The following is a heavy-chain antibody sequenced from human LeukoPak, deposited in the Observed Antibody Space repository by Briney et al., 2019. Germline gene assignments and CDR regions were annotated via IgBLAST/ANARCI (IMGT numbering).Heavy chain of an antibody. CDR1: GGSITSYY. V-gene: IGHV4-34*01. D-gene: IGHD6-19*01. CDR2: INHSGST. CDR3: ARQWLVSPLFDY. J-gene: IGHJ4*02. Sequence: SETLSLTCTVSGGSITSYYWSWIRQPPGKGLEWIGEINHSGSTNYNPSLKSRVTISVDTSKNQLSLKLSSMTAADTAVYYCARQWLVSPLFDYWGQGTLVTVSS.